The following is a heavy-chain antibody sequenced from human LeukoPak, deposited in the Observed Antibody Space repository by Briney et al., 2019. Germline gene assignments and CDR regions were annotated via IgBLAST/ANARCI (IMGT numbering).Heavy chain of an antibody. J-gene: IGHJ6*02. CDR3: ARDQYCSSTSCYTSDYGMDV. V-gene: IGHV3-30*03. CDR1: GFTFSSYG. D-gene: IGHD2-2*02. Sequence: PGRSLRLSCAASGFTFSSYGMHWVRQAPGKGLEWVAVISYDGSNKYYADSVKGRFTISRDNSKNTLYLQMNSLRAEDTAVYYCARDQYCSSTSCYTSDYGMDVWGQGTTVTVSS. CDR2: ISYDGSNK.